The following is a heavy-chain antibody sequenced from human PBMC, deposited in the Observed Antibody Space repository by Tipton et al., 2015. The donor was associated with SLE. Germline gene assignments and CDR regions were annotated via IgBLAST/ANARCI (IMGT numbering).Heavy chain of an antibody. V-gene: IGHV1-18*01. CDR1: GYIFTSYG. D-gene: IGHD6-13*01. J-gene: IGHJ3*01. CDR3: VRERAYSSSSYAAYDL. Sequence: QVQLVQSGAEVKKPGASVKVSCKASGYIFTSYGISWVRQAPGQGLEWMGWISGFSGNTNFAQKFKGRVIVSTDKSMNTAYMELRSLRSDDTAMYYCVRERAYSSSSYAAYDLWGQGTMVTVSS. CDR2: ISGFSGNT.